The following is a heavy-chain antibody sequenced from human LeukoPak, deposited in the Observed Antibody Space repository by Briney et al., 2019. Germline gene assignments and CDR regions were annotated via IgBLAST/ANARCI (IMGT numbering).Heavy chain of an antibody. Sequence: SGGSLRLSFAASGFTFDDYAMHWVRQAPGKGLEWVSLISGDGGSTYYADSVKGRFTISRDNSKNSLYLQMNSLRTEDTALYYCAKDIENDFWSGYFDYWGQGTLVTVSS. J-gene: IGHJ4*02. CDR3: AKDIENDFWSGYFDY. V-gene: IGHV3-43*02. CDR1: GFTFDDYA. CDR2: ISGDGGST. D-gene: IGHD3-3*01.